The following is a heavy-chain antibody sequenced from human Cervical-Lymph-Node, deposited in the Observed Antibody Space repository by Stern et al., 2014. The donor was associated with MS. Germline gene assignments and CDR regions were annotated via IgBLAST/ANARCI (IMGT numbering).Heavy chain of an antibody. V-gene: IGHV1-24*01. CDR2: FDPEDGET. J-gene: IGHJ4*02. Sequence: VQLVESEAEVKKPGASVKVSCKVSGSTLTQLSIHWVRQAPGKGLEWMGGFDPEDGETAYAQIFQGRVTMTEDTSTDTAYMELNSLRSEDTAVYYCASQWSLDYWGQGTLITVSS. CDR1: GSTLTQLS. D-gene: IGHD2-15*01. CDR3: ASQWSLDY.